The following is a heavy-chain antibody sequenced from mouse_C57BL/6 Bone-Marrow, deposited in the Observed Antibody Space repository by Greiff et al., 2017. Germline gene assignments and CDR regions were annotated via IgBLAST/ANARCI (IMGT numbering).Heavy chain of an antibody. CDR3: SSFEGNYFDC. V-gene: IGHV14-4*01. CDR2: IDPEIGDT. J-gene: IGHJ2*01. CDR1: GFNIKDDY. Sequence: VHVKQSGAELVRPGASVKLSCTASGFNIKDDYIHWVKQRPEQGLEWIGWIDPEIGDTEYASKFQGKATITSDTSSNTAYLQLSSLTSEDTAVYYCSSFEGNYFDCWGQGTPRTVAS.